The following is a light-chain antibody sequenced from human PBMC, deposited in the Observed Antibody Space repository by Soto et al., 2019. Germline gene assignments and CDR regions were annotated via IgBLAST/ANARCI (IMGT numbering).Light chain of an antibody. V-gene: IGKV1-5*03. CDR1: QSVSSW. CDR2: KAS. J-gene: IGKJ2*01. CDR3: QQYNNYQYT. Sequence: DTQMTQSPSTLSASVGDRVTITCRASQSVSSWLAWYQQKPGKAPNLLIYKASNLESGVPSRFSGSGSGTEFTLTISSLQPDDFATYYCQQYNNYQYTFGQGTKVDIK.